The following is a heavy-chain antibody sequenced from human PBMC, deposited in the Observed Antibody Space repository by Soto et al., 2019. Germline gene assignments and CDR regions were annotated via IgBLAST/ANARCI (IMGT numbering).Heavy chain of an antibody. Sequence: SETLSLTCTVSGGSISSYYWSWIRQPPGKGLEWIGYIYYSGSTNYNPSLKSRVTTSVDTSKNQFSLKLSSVTAADTAVYYCARLVVVVPAAINYYYYYMDVWGKGTTVTVSS. CDR2: IYYSGST. V-gene: IGHV4-59*08. D-gene: IGHD2-2*01. CDR1: GGSISSYY. CDR3: ARLVVVVPAAINYYYYYMDV. J-gene: IGHJ6*03.